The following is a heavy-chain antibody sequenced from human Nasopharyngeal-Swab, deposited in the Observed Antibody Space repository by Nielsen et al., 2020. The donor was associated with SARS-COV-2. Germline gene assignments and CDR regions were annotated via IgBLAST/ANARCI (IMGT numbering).Heavy chain of an antibody. CDR3: ARDQKSPLGGTNWFDP. V-gene: IGHV3-23*01. CDR2: ISGSGGST. CDR1: GFTFSSYA. J-gene: IGHJ5*02. D-gene: IGHD2-15*01. Sequence: GESLKISCAASGFTFSSYAMSWVRQAPGKGLEWVSAISGSGGSTYYADSVKGRFTISRDNSKNTLYLQMNSLRAEDTAVYYCARDQKSPLGGTNWFDPWGQGTLVTVSS.